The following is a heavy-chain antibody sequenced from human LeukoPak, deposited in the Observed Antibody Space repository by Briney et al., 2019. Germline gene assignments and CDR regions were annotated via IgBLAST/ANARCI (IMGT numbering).Heavy chain of an antibody. CDR3: ARRPITVYGMDV. D-gene: IGHD3-10*01. Sequence: PSETLSLTCTVSGGSISSSSYYWGWIRQPPGKGLEWIGSIYYSRSTYYNPSLKSRVTISVDTSKNQFSLKLSSVTAADTAVYYCARRPITVYGMDVWGQGTTVTVSS. CDR2: IYYSRST. J-gene: IGHJ6*02. CDR1: GGSISSSSYY. V-gene: IGHV4-39*01.